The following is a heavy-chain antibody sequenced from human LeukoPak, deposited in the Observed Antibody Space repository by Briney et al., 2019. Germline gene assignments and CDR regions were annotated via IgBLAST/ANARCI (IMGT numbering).Heavy chain of an antibody. CDR1: GFTVSSNS. CDR3: AKDRCSNGVGCYYYYMDV. Sequence: GGSLRLSCTVSGFTVSSNSMSWVRQAPGKGLEWVAYIQYDGSNAQYADSVKGRFSISRNSLRAEDTAVYYCAKDRCSNGVGCYYYYMDVWGKGTTVTISS. J-gene: IGHJ6*03. CDR2: IQYDGSNA. V-gene: IGHV3-30*02. D-gene: IGHD2-8*01.